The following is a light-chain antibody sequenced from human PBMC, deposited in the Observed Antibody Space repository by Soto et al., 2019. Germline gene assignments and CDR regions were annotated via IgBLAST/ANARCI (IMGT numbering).Light chain of an antibody. CDR3: QQYNNYPRT. V-gene: IGKV1-5*01. CDR2: DAS. CDR1: ESIRTW. Sequence: DIQMSQSPSTLSASLGDRVTITCRASESIRTWLAWYQHKPGKAPKFLIYDASSLESGVPSRFSGSGSGTEFTLTISNLQPDDFATYFCQQYNNYPRTFGQGTNVDIK. J-gene: IGKJ1*01.